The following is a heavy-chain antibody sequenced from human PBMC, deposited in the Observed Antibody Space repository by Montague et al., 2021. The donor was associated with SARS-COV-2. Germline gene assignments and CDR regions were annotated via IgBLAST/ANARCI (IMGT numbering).Heavy chain of an antibody. V-gene: IGHV3-30*04. Sequence: SLRLSCAASGFTFSSYAMHWVRQAPGKGLEWVAVISYDGSNKYYADSVKGRFTISRDNSKNTLYLQMNNLRAEDTAVYYCASSLVWFELDYWGQGTLVTVSS. J-gene: IGHJ4*02. CDR3: ASSLVWFELDY. D-gene: IGHD3-10*01. CDR2: ISYDGSNK. CDR1: GFTFSSYA.